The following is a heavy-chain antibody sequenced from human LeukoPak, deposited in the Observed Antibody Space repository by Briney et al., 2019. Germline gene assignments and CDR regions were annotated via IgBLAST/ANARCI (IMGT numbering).Heavy chain of an antibody. J-gene: IGHJ3*02. V-gene: IGHV6-1*01. CDR2: TYYRSKWYN. CDR3: ARDLCSSTSCYRAFGI. CDR1: GDSVSSNSAA. Sequence: SQTLSLTCAISGDSVSSNSAAWNWIRQSPSRGLEWLGRTYYRSKWYNDYAVSVKSRITINPDTSKNQFSLQLNSVTPEDTAVYYCARDLCSSTSCYRAFGIWGQGTMVTVSS. D-gene: IGHD2-2*01.